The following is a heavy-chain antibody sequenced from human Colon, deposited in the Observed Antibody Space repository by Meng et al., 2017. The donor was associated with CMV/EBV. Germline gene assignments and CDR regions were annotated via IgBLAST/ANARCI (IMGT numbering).Heavy chain of an antibody. CDR2: ISGTGGST. CDR3: AKDMWGLGDY. D-gene: IGHD7-27*01. Sequence: LTRAASGFTFSNSAMSWVRQAPGKGLEWVSSISGTGGSTFYTVSVKGRFTLSRDNSKNTLYLQMNSLRAEDTAIYYCAKDMWGLGDYWGQGTLVTVSS. CDR1: GFTFSNSA. V-gene: IGHV3-23*01. J-gene: IGHJ4*02.